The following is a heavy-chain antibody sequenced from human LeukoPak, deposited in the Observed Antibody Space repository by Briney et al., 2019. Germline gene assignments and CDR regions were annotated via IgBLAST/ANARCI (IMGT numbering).Heavy chain of an antibody. CDR2: ISSSSSYI. Sequence: NPGGSLRLSCAASGFTFSSYSMNWVRQAPGKGLEWVSSISSSSSYIYYADSVKGRFTISRDNAKNSLYLQMNSLRAEDTAVYYCARDKEYSYGSSRFDYWGQGTLVTVSS. CDR3: ARDKEYSYGSSRFDY. D-gene: IGHD5-18*01. V-gene: IGHV3-21*01. J-gene: IGHJ4*02. CDR1: GFTFSSYS.